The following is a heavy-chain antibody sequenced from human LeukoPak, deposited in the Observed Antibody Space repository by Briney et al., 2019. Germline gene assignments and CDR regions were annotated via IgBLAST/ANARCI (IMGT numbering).Heavy chain of an antibody. CDR1: GGSIRGNNYY. CDR2: IYYSGST. J-gene: IGHJ4*02. D-gene: IGHD3-10*01. V-gene: IGHV4-39*07. CDR3: ARRIYGSGSYYDY. Sequence: PSETLSLTCTVSGGSIRGNNYYWGWIRQPPGKGLEWIGSIYYSGSTYYNPSLESRVTISVDTSKNRFSLKLSSVTAADTAVYYCARRIYGSGSYYDYWGQGTLVTVSS.